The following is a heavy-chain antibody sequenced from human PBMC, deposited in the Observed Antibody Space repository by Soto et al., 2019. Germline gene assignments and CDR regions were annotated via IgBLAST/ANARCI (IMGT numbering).Heavy chain of an antibody. Sequence: ASVKVSCKASGYTFITYDINWVRQAPGQGLEWMEWMNPYNGNAGYAQKFQGRVTMTRNTSISTAYMELTSLKSNDTAVYFCARRKERSGPHYFDSWGQGTLVTVSS. D-gene: IGHD1-1*01. CDR2: MNPYNGNA. V-gene: IGHV1-8*01. CDR3: ARRKERSGPHYFDS. CDR1: GYTFITYD. J-gene: IGHJ4*02.